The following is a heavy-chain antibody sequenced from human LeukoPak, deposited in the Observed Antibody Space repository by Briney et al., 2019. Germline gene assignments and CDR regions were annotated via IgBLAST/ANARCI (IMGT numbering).Heavy chain of an antibody. D-gene: IGHD4-23*01. CDR3: ARDYNYGGKVDY. CDR2: FYTSGST. CDR1: GGSISSYY. J-gene: IGHJ4*02. V-gene: IGHV4-4*07. Sequence: SETLSLTCTVSGGSISSYYWSWIRQPAGKGLEWIGRFYTSGSTNYNPSLKSRVTISVDTSKNQFSLKLSSVTAADTAVYYCARDYNYGGKVDYWGQGTLVTVSS.